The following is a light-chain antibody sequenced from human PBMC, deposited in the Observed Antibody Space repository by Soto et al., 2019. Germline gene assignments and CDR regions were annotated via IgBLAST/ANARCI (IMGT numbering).Light chain of an antibody. J-gene: IGKJ1*01. CDR1: QSVNSNF. V-gene: IGKV3-20*01. CDR3: QQYGNSPRT. CDR2: AVS. Sequence: EIVLTQSPGTLSLSPGESATLSCRASQSVNSNFFAWYQQKPGQAPRLLIYAVSTRATGIPDTVTGSGSGTDFALTISGLEPEDFAIYYCQQYGNSPRTFGQRTRVDSK.